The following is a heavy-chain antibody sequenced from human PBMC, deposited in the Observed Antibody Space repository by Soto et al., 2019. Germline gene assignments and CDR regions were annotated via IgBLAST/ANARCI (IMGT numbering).Heavy chain of an antibody. Sequence: PSDTLSLTCPVHGGSFCGHYCRSICQRPGKGLEWSGEINHSGSTNYNPSLKSRVTISVDTSKSQFPLKLSSVTAADTAIYYCARGVSNYDFWSGYSHYYYHMDVWGKGTTVT. J-gene: IGHJ6*03. V-gene: IGHV4-34*01. CDR2: INHSGST. CDR1: GGSFCGHY. CDR3: ARGVSNYDFWSGYSHYYYHMDV. D-gene: IGHD3-3*01.